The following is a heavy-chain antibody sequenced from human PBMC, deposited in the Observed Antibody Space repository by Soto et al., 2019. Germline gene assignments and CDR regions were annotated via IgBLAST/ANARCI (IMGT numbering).Heavy chain of an antibody. J-gene: IGHJ4*02. CDR3: VKGAWLDY. V-gene: IGHV3-23*01. CDR2: IRGSSGST. CDR1: GFTFSTFD. Sequence: EVQLLESGGGLVQPGGSLRLSCAASGFTFSTFDMTWVRQPPGKGLEWVSLIRGSSGSTYYADSVKGRFTISKDISKNTLYLQMNSLRADDTALYFCVKGAWLDYWGQGNMVTVSS.